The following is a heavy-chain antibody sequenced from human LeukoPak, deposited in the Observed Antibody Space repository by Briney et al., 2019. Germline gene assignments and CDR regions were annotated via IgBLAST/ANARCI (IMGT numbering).Heavy chain of an antibody. CDR3: SRENGAFSPFGY. V-gene: IGHV4-4*02. CDR2: ISLTGLT. CDR1: GGSISNTNW. J-gene: IGHJ4*02. Sequence: PSATLSLTCGVSGGSISNTNWWSWVRQPPGQGLEWIGEISLTGLTHYNPSLESRVTVSLDKSKNQLSLNLTSVTAADTAVYYCSRENGAFSPFGYWGQGPLVTVLS. D-gene: IGHD2-8*01.